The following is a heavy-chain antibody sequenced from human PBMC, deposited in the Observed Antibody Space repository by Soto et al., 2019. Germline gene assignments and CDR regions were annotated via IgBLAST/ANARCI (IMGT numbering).Heavy chain of an antibody. CDR1: GGSISSSNW. Sequence: QVQLQESGPGLVKPSGTRSLTCAVSGGSISSSNWWSWVRQPPGKGLEWIGEIYHSGSTNYNPSLKSRVTISVDKSKNQFSLKLSSVTAPDTAVYSCARGKESDLGTIAWSGSPDAFDIWGQGTMVTVSS. J-gene: IGHJ3*02. V-gene: IGHV4-4*02. CDR3: ARGKESDLGTIAWSGSPDAFDI. D-gene: IGHD3-3*01. CDR2: IYHSGST.